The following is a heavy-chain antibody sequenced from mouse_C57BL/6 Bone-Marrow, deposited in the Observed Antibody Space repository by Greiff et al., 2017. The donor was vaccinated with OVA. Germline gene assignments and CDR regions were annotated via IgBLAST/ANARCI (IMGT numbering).Heavy chain of an antibody. V-gene: IGHV5-17*01. D-gene: IGHD1-1*01. Sequence: EVKLQESGGGLVKPGGSLKLSCAASGFTFSDYGMHWVRQAPEKGLEWVAYISSGSSTIYYADTVKGRFTISRDNAKNTLFLQMTSLRSEDTAMYYCARRITTVPYAMDYWGQGTSVTVSS. CDR2: ISSGSSTI. CDR3: ARRITTVPYAMDY. J-gene: IGHJ4*01. CDR1: GFTFSDYG.